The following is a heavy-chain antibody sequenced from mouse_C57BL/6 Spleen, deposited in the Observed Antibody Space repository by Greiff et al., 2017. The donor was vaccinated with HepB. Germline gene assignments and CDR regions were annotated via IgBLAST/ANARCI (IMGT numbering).Heavy chain of an antibody. CDR2: IHPNSGST. Sequence: QVQLQQPGAELVKPGASVKLSCKASGYTFTSYWMHWVKQRPGQGLEWIGMIHPNSGSTNYNEKFKSKATLTVDKSSSTAYMQLSSLTSEDSAVYYCARREGFITTVDYWGQGTTLTVSS. V-gene: IGHV1-64*01. CDR3: ARREGFITTVDY. J-gene: IGHJ2*01. D-gene: IGHD1-1*01. CDR1: GYTFTSYW.